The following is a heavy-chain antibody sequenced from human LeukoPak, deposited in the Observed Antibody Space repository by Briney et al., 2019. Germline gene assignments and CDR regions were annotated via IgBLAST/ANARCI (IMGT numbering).Heavy chain of an antibody. V-gene: IGHV4-34*01. D-gene: IGHD3/OR15-3a*01. Sequence: SETLSLTCAVYGGSFSGYYWSWIRQPPGKGLEWIGEINHSGSTNYNPSLKSRVTISVDTSKNQFSLKLSSVTAADTAVYYCAREEGFGHMDVWGKGTTVTVSS. J-gene: IGHJ6*03. CDR1: GGSFSGYY. CDR3: AREEGFGHMDV. CDR2: INHSGST.